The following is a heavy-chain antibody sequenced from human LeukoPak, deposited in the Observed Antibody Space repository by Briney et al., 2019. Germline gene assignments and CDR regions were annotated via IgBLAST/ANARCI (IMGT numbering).Heavy chain of an antibody. CDR3: ARDRDSGSSSNRFYFDY. CDR1: GGSISNYY. V-gene: IGHV4-4*07. D-gene: IGHD1-26*01. J-gene: IGHJ4*02. CDR2: IFTSGST. Sequence: SETLSLTCTVSGGSISNYYWSWVRQPAGKGLEWIGRIFTSGSTNYNPSLKSRVTMSVDTSMNQLSLKLSSVTAADTAVHYCARDRDSGSSSNRFYFDYWGQGTLVTVSS.